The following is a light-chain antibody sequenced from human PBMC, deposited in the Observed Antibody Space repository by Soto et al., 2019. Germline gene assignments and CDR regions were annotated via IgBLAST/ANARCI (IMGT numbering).Light chain of an antibody. J-gene: IGKJ1*01. CDR2: AAS. Sequence: EIVMTQSPATLSVSPGETATLSCRASQSVSSNLAWYQQKPGQAPRLLIYAASTRATGIPARFSGSGSWTEYTLTISSLQSEDFAVYYCQQYYNWLTWTFGQGTKVEIK. CDR3: QQYYNWLTWT. CDR1: QSVSSN. V-gene: IGKV3-15*01.